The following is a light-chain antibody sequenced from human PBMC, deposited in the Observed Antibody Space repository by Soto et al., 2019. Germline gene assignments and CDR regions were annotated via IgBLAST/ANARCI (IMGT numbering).Light chain of an antibody. J-gene: IGKJ2*01. CDR1: QSVSSN. CDR3: QQYNNWHHT. CDR2: GAS. Sequence: EIVMTQSPATLSVSPGERATLSCRASQSVSSNLAWYQQKPGQAPRLLIYGASTRATGIPARFSGSGSGTEFTPTISSLQSEDFAVYYCQQYNNWHHTFGQGTKLEIK. V-gene: IGKV3-15*01.